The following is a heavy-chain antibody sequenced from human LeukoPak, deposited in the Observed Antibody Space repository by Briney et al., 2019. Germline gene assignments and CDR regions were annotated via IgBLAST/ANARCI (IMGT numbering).Heavy chain of an antibody. J-gene: IGHJ4*02. Sequence: PSETLSLTCAVYGGSFSGYYWSWIRQPPGKGLEWIGEINHSGSTNYNPSLKSRVTISVDTSKNQFSLKLSSVTAADTAVYYCARGRWLVPFDYWGQGTLVTVSS. D-gene: IGHD6-19*01. V-gene: IGHV4-34*01. CDR3: ARGRWLVPFDY. CDR2: INHSGST. CDR1: GGSFSGYY.